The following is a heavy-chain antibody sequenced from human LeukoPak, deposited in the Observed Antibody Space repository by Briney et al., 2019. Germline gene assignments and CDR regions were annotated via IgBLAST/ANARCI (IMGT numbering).Heavy chain of an antibody. J-gene: IGHJ5*02. CDR3: ASAWGGWFDP. V-gene: IGHV4-30-4*01. D-gene: IGHD7-27*01. CDR2: ISYTRTT. Sequence: EWFAYISYTRTTYSTPSLNCRFTISVDTSKTQFSLKLSSVTAADTAVYYCASAWGGWFDPWGQGTLVTVSS.